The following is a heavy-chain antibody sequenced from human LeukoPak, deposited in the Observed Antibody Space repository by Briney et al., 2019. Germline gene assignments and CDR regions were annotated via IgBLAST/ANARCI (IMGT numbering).Heavy chain of an antibody. CDR3: ARTSGDPFDF. D-gene: IGHD4-17*01. CDR2: INEDGGEK. J-gene: IGHJ4*02. Sequence: PGGSLRLSCAASGFPFRTYWMSWVRQAPGKGLEWVANINEDGGEKYYADSEKGRLTISKDNARNSLYVQMNNLRAEDTAVYYCARTSGDPFDFWGQGTLVAVSS. V-gene: IGHV3-7*01. CDR1: GFPFRTYW.